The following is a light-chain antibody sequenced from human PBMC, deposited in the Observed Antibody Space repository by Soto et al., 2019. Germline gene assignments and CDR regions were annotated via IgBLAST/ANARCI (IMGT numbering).Light chain of an antibody. J-gene: IGKJ2*01. CDR2: DVS. CDR1: QSVSSSL. V-gene: IGKV3-20*01. Sequence: EIVLTQSPGTLSLSPGEGATLYCRASQSVSSSLLAWFQQKPGQAPRLLIHDVSSRATGIPDRFSGSGSGTDFTLSISRLEPEDFAVYYCHQYGSSPLTFGQGTKLEIK. CDR3: HQYGSSPLT.